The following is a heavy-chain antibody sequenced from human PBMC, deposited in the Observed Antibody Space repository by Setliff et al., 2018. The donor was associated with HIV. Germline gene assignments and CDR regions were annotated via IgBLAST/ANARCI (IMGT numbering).Heavy chain of an antibody. CDR1: RGSISSGTYY. Sequence: SETLSLTCTVSRGSISSGTYYWTWIRQPPGKGLEWIGGIFSDGATYYNPSLSSRVTISWDTSRNQFYLELRSVSAADTAVYYCARRGSSGDPWSGSHYLYYFDCWGQGTLVTVSS. V-gene: IGHV4-39*01. CDR2: IFSDGAT. CDR3: ARRGSSGDPWSGSHYLYYFDC. J-gene: IGHJ4*02. D-gene: IGHD3-3*01.